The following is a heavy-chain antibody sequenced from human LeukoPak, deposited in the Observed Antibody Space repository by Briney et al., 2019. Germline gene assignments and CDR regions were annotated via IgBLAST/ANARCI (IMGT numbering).Heavy chain of an antibody. CDR1: GSSLTELS. V-gene: IGHV1-24*01. CDR3: ATSGILDF. Sequence: ASVKVSCKVSGSSLTELSIHWVRQSPGYGPEWMGGLDREDGETIYAQKFQGRVTMTEDTSTHTSYIELSSLRSDDAAVYYCATSGILDFWGQGTLVTVSS. J-gene: IGHJ4*02. CDR2: LDREDGET.